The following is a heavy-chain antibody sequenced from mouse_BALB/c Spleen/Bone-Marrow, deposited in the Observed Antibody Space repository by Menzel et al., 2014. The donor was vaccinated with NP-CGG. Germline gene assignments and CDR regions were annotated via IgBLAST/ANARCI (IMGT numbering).Heavy chain of an antibody. CDR3: ATYDGYCYDY. CDR2: VSYSGNT. D-gene: IGHD2-3*01. J-gene: IGHJ2*01. Sequence: VQLKQSGPSLVKPSQTLSLTCSVTGDSITSGYWNWIRKFPGNKLEYKGSVSYSGNTYYNPSLKSRISITRDTSKNQYYLQLNSVATEGTATYYCATYDGYCYDYRGQGTTLTGSS. V-gene: IGHV3-8*02. CDR1: GDSITSGY.